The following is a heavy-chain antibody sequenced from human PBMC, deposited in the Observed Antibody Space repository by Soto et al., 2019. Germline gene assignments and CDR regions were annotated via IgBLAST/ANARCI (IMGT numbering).Heavy chain of an antibody. CDR2: IWYDGSNK. V-gene: IGHV3-33*01. D-gene: IGHD3-22*01. Sequence: QVQLVESGGGVVQPGRSLRLSCAASGFTFSSYGMHWFRQAPGKGLEWVAVIWYDGSNKYYADSVKGRFTISRDNSKNTLYLQMNSRRAEDTAVYYCARDGKAYYYDSSGYYYDYWGQGTLVTVSS. CDR1: GFTFSSYG. CDR3: ARDGKAYYYDSSGYYYDY. J-gene: IGHJ4*02.